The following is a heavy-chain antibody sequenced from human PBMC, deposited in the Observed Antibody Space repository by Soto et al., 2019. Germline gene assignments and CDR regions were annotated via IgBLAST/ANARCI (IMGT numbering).Heavy chain of an antibody. V-gene: IGHV4-59*08. D-gene: IGHD1-26*01. J-gene: IGHJ4*02. CDR1: GGTISSWY. CDR2: IYYSGST. CDR3: ARRYGSAIDY. Sequence: SATLSLTCTVSGGTISSWYWSWIRQPPGKGLEWIGYIYYSGSTNCNHSLKSRVTISVDTSKNQFSLKLSSVTAADTAVYYCARRYGSAIDYWGQGTLVTVS.